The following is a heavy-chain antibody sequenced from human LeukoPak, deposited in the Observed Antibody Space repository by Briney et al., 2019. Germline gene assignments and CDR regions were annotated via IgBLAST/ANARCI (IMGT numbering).Heavy chain of an antibody. CDR3: ARDRPNWGIDY. CDR1: GYTFSSLQ. J-gene: IGHJ4*02. D-gene: IGHD7-27*01. Sequence: GGSLRLSCAASGYTFSSLQMNCGRQAPGKGLEWVSYIGGDSRTIFYADTVKGRFTVSRDNAKNSLYLQMNSLRDEDTAVYYCARDRPNWGIDYWGQGALVTVSS. CDR2: IGGDSRTI. V-gene: IGHV3-48*02.